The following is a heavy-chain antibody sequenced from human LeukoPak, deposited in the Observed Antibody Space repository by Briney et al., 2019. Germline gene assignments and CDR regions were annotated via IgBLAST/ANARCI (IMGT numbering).Heavy chain of an antibody. CDR3: ARGSDRIVVVPAALTDAFDI. V-gene: IGHV5-51*01. Sequence: GESLKISCKGSGYSFTSYWIGWVRQMPGKGLEWMGIIYPGDSDTRYSPSFQGQVTISADKSISTAYLQWSSLKASDTAMYYCARGSDRIVVVPAALTDAFDIWGQGTMVTVSS. D-gene: IGHD2-2*01. J-gene: IGHJ3*02. CDR2: IYPGDSDT. CDR1: GYSFTSYW.